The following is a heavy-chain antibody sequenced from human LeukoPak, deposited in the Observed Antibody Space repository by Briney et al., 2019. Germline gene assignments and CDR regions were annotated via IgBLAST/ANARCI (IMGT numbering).Heavy chain of an antibody. Sequence: GASVKVSCKASGYTFTSYGISWVRQAPGQGLEWMGWISGYSGNTNYVQKFQGRVTMATDTSTSTVYMELRSLRSDDTAVYCCARDIATVVHQEWGQGTLVTVSS. CDR3: ARDIATVVHQE. CDR1: GYTFTSYG. V-gene: IGHV1-18*01. D-gene: IGHD2-2*01. CDR2: ISGYSGNT. J-gene: IGHJ4*02.